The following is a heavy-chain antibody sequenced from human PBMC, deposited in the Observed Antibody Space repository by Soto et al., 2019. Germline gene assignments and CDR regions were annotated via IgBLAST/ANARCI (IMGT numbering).Heavy chain of an antibody. Sequence: PGGSLRLSCAASGFTFSSYAMSWVRQAPGKGLEWVSAISGSGGSTYYADSVKGRFTISRDNSKNTLYLQMNSLRAEDTAVYYCAKDSGPLYGDYQPFAYWGQGTLVTVSS. CDR1: GFTFSSYA. J-gene: IGHJ4*02. CDR3: AKDSGPLYGDYQPFAY. D-gene: IGHD4-17*01. V-gene: IGHV3-23*01. CDR2: ISGSGGST.